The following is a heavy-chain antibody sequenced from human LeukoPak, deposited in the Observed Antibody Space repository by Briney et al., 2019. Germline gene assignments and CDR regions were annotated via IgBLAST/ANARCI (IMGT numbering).Heavy chain of an antibody. Sequence: GGSLRLSCAASGFTFSSYWMHWVRQAPGKGLVWVSRINSDGSSTSYADSVEGRFTISRDNAKNTLYLQMNSLNDEDSAVYYCSTVPSAREDYWGQGTLVIVSS. CDR3: STVPSAREDY. D-gene: IGHD2-2*01. CDR1: GFTFSSYW. J-gene: IGHJ4*02. CDR2: INSDGSST. V-gene: IGHV3-74*01.